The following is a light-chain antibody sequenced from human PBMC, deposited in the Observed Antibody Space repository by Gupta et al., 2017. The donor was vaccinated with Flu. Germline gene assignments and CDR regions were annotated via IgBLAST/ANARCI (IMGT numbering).Light chain of an antibody. J-gene: IGKJ5*01. CDR1: QSVSSY. CDR3: QQHSSSPMT. V-gene: IGKV3-11*01. Sequence: LWTPSPATLSLSPRERATLSCTASQSVSSYLAWYQQKPGQAPRLLIYDASNRATGIPARFSGSGSGTDFTLTISSLEPEDFAVYYCQQHSSSPMTFGQGTQLEIK. CDR2: DAS.